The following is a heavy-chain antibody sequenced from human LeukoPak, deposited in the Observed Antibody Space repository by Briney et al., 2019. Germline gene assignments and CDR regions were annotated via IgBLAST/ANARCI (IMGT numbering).Heavy chain of an antibody. CDR3: AKSHTAMVLYYFDY. Sequence: GGSLRLSCAASGFTFSDYAMSWVRQAPGKGLEWVSTICGSCGNTHYADSVKGRFTISRDNSKNTLYLQMSSLRAEDTAVYYCAKSHTAMVLYYFDYWGQGTLVTVSS. D-gene: IGHD5-18*01. CDR2: ICGSCGNT. V-gene: IGHV3-23*01. CDR1: GFTFSDYA. J-gene: IGHJ4*02.